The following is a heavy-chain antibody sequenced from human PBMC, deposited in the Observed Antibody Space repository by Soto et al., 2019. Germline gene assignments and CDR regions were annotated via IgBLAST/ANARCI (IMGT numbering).Heavy chain of an antibody. CDR2: IGGRGNSA. CDR1: VFIFTNYA. Sequence: GSLRVACAASVFIFTNYAMNWVRQAPGKGLEWVSVIGGRGNSAYYADSVQGRFTISRDNSKNTLSLQMSSLTADDTAIYYCVREGRGSFDFWGRGTMVTVS. V-gene: IGHV3-23*01. D-gene: IGHD5-12*01. J-gene: IGHJ3*01. CDR3: VREGRGSFDF.